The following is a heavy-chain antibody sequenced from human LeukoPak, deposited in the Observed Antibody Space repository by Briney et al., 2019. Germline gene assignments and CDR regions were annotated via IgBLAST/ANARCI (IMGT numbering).Heavy chain of an antibody. CDR3: GRDVYCSGTNCYTH. Sequence: GGSLRLSCAASGFTFSTYSMNWVRQAPGKGLQWISYISSSGRTIYYADSVKGRFIISRDNAKNSLFLQMNSLGADDTAVYYCGRDVYCSGTNCYTHWGQGTLVTVSS. D-gene: IGHD2-2*01. CDR2: ISSSGRTI. CDR1: GFTFSTYS. V-gene: IGHV3-48*01. J-gene: IGHJ4*02.